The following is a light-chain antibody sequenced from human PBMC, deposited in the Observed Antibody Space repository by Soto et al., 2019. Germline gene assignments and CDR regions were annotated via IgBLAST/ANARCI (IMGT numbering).Light chain of an antibody. Sequence: EIVMTHSPATLSVYPWEIATLSCRASQSVSSNLAWYQQKPGQAPRLLIYGASTRATGIPARFSGSGSGTEFTLTISSLQSEDFAVYYCQQYHNWPWTFGQGTKVDIK. CDR3: QQYHNWPWT. V-gene: IGKV3-15*01. CDR2: GAS. J-gene: IGKJ1*01. CDR1: QSVSSN.